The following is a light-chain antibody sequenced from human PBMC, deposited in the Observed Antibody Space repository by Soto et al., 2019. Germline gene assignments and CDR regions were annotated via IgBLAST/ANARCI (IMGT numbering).Light chain of an antibody. CDR3: KQYGSSPWT. Sequence: EIVLTQSPGTLSLSPGERATLSCRASQSVTSRFFAWYQHKPGQAPRLLIYGASSRATGIPDRFSGSGSGTDFTLTIRRLEPEDFAVYYCKQYGSSPWTFGQGTKVDIK. CDR1: QSVTSRF. CDR2: GAS. V-gene: IGKV3-20*01. J-gene: IGKJ1*01.